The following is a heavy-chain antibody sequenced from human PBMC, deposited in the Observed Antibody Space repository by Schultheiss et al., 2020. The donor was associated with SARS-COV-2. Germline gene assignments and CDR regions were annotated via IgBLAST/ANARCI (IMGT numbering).Heavy chain of an antibody. CDR2: ISYDGSNK. Sequence: GESLKISCAASGFTFSSYAMHWVRQAPGKGLEWVAVISYDGSNKYYADSVKGRFTISRDNSKNTLYLQMNSLRAEDTAVYYCARKDSSRWYWFDPWGQGTLVTVSS. D-gene: IGHD3-22*01. J-gene: IGHJ5*02. V-gene: IGHV3-30-3*01. CDR1: GFTFSSYA. CDR3: ARKDSSRWYWFDP.